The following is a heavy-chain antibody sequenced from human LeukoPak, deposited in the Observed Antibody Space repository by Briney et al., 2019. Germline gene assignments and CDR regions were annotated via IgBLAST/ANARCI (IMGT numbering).Heavy chain of an antibody. Sequence: GGSLRLSCAASGFTVSSNYMSWVRQAPVKGLEWVSVIYSGGSTYYADSVKGRFTISRDNSKNTLYLQMNSLRAEDTAVYYCARRRYYYDSSGPDWGQGTLVTVSS. CDR3: ARRRYYYDSSGPD. CDR1: GFTVSSNY. V-gene: IGHV3-66*01. CDR2: IYSGGST. D-gene: IGHD3-22*01. J-gene: IGHJ4*02.